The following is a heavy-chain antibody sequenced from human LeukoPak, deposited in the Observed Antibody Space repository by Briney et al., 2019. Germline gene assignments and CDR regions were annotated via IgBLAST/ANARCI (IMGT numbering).Heavy chain of an antibody. D-gene: IGHD2-2*01. J-gene: IGHJ4*02. V-gene: IGHV3-7*01. Sequence: GGSLRLSCAASGFTFSSYWMSWVRQAPGKGLEWVANIKQDGSEKYHVDSVKGRFTISRDNAKNSLYLQMNSLRAEDTAVYYCARDWEDIVVVPAATPFDYWGQGTLVTVSS. CDR1: GFTFSSYW. CDR3: ARDWEDIVVVPAATPFDY. CDR2: IKQDGSEK.